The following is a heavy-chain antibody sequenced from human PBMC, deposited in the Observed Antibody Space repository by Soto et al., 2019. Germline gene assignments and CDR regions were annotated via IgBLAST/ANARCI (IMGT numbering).Heavy chain of an antibody. J-gene: IGHJ4*02. Sequence: GASVKVSCKASGYTFTSYGISWVRQAPGQGLEWMGWISAYNGNTNYAQKLQGRVTMTTDTSTSTAYMELRSLRSDDTAVYYCARDILNYYDFWSGYYGFFDDWGQGTLVTVSS. V-gene: IGHV1-18*04. D-gene: IGHD3-3*01. CDR2: ISAYNGNT. CDR1: GYTFTSYG. CDR3: ARDILNYYDFWSGYYGFFDD.